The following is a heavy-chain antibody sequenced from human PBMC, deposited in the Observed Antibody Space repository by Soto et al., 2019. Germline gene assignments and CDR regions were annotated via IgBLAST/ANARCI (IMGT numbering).Heavy chain of an antibody. V-gene: IGHV3-30*18. J-gene: IGHJ4*02. D-gene: IGHD3-10*01. CDR2: ISYDGSNK. Sequence: SGGSLRLSCAASGFTFSSYGMHWVRQAPGKGLEWVAVISYDGSNKYYADSVKGRFTISRDNSKNTLYLQMNSLRAEDTAVYYCAKALLWFGELSPVEYWGQGTLVTVSS. CDR3: AKALLWFGELSPVEY. CDR1: GFTFSSYG.